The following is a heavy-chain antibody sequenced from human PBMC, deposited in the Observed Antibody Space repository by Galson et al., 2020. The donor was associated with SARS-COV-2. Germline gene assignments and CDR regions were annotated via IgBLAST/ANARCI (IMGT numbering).Heavy chain of an antibody. J-gene: IGHJ6*03. CDR1: GDSISSGGHY. V-gene: IGHV4-31*03. CDR2: IYYSGNT. D-gene: IGHD4-4*01. Sequence: SLTCTVSGDSISSGGHYWSWIRQVPGKGLEWIGFIYYSGNTHYNPSLKSRGSISVDTSKNQFSLKLSSVTAADTAVYYCARVGASRTVYYYMDVWGKGTTVTVSS. CDR3: ARVGASRTVYYYMDV.